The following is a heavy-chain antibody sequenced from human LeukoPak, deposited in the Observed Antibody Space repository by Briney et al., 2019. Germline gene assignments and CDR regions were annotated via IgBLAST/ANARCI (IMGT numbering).Heavy chain of an antibody. J-gene: IGHJ4*02. Sequence: SGGSLRLSCAASGFTFSGYGIHWVRQAPGKGLEWVAFIHYDGSDKYYADSVKGRFTISRDNSKNTLYLQMNSLRAEDTAVYYCAKDLHPXXQXXGXXXDYXGXGXLVTXXX. CDR3: AKDLHPXXQXXGXXXDY. CDR2: IHYDGSDK. V-gene: IGHV3-30*02. CDR1: GFTFSGYG.